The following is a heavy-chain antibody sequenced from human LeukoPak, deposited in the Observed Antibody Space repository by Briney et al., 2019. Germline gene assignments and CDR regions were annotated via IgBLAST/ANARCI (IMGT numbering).Heavy chain of an antibody. CDR1: GFTFSNYN. CDR2: ISISSNYI. V-gene: IGHV3-21*01. J-gene: IGHJ4*02. D-gene: IGHD2-15*01. CDR3: ARDGGGGLDY. Sequence: GALRLSCAASGFTFSNYNMNWVRQAPGKGLEWVSCISISSNYIYYPDSVKGRFTISRDNAKNSQYLQMNSLRAEDTAVYYCARDGGGGLDYWGQGTLVTVSS.